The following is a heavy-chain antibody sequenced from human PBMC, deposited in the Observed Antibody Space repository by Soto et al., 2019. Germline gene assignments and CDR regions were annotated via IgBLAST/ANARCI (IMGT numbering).Heavy chain of an antibody. D-gene: IGHD3-10*01. Sequence: GGSLRLSCAASGFTFDDYTMHWVRQAPGKGLEWVSLISWDGGSTYYADSVKGRFTISRDNSKNSLYLQMNSLRTEDTALYYCAKDMGDYGSGSYYISYYYGMDVWGQGTTVTVSS. CDR3: AKDMGDYGSGSYYISYYYGMDV. CDR1: GFTFDDYT. V-gene: IGHV3-43*01. CDR2: ISWDGGST. J-gene: IGHJ6*02.